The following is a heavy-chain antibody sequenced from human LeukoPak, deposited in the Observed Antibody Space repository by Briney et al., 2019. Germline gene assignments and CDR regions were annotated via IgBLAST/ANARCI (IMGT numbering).Heavy chain of an antibody. J-gene: IGHJ6*04. CDR1: GFTLSSYS. D-gene: IGHD3-10*01. Sequence: GGSLRLSCAASGFTLSSYSMNWVRQAPGKGLEWVSYISSSGSTIYYADSVKGRFTISRDNAKNSLYLQMNSLRAEDTAVYYCARDDPTVGYKMDVWGKGTTVTISS. V-gene: IGHV3-48*04. CDR2: ISSSGSTI. CDR3: ARDDPTVGYKMDV.